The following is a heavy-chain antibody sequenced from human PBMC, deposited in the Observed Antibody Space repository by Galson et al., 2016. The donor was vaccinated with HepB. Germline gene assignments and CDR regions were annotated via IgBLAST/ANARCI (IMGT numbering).Heavy chain of an antibody. V-gene: IGHV4-61*02. D-gene: IGHD5-24*01. CDR2: IYTSEST. Sequence: TLSLTCTVSGGSISSGPYYWSWIRQPAGKGLEWIGRIYTSESTNYNPPLKSRFTISVDTSKTQFSLKLRSVTAADTAVYYCARAQVSVEMPTITVGDWFDPWGQGTLVTVSS. CDR3: ARAQVSVEMPTITVGDWFDP. CDR1: GGSISSGPYY. J-gene: IGHJ5*02.